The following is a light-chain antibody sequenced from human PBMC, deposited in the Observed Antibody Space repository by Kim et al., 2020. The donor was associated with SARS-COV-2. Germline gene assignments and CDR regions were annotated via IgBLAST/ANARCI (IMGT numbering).Light chain of an antibody. V-gene: IGKV3-20*01. Sequence: SPGEEATLSCRASQSVSSNYLAWYQQKPGHAPRLLIYGASSRATGIPDRFSGSGSGTDFTLTITRLEPEDFAVYYCQQYSSSPATFGQGTKVDIK. CDR3: QQYSSSPAT. CDR1: QSVSSNY. CDR2: GAS. J-gene: IGKJ1*01.